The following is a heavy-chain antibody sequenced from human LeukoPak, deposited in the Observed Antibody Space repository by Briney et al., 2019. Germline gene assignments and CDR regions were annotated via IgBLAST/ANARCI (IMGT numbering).Heavy chain of an antibody. J-gene: IGHJ4*02. D-gene: IGHD1-26*01. CDR2: VNADGGNT. Sequence: GGSLRLSCAASGFTFDNYRMSWVRQAPGKGLEWVSTVNADGGNTYYADSVKGRFTISRDNSKNTLILQMNSLRVEDTALYYCTKRVKYGGTWDHFADWGQGTLVTVSS. V-gene: IGHV3-23*01. CDR3: TKRVKYGGTWDHFAD. CDR1: GFTFDNYR.